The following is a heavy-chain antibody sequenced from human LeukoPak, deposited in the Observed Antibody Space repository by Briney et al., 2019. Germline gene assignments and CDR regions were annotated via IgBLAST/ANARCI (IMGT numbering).Heavy chain of an antibody. CDR1: GGTFSSYA. CDR2: IIPIFGTA. J-gene: IGHJ4*02. Sequence: SVKVSCKASGGTFSSYAISWVRQAPGRGLEWMGGIIPIFGTANYAQKFQGRVTITADESTSTAYMELSSLRSEDTAVYYCARVIRDSSGYYYGGYFDYWGQGTLVTVSS. CDR3: ARVIRDSSGYYYGGYFDY. V-gene: IGHV1-69*13. D-gene: IGHD3-22*01.